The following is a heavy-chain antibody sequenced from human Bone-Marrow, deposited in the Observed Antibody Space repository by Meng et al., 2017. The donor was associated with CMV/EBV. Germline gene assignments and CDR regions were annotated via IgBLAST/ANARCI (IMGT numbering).Heavy chain of an antibody. CDR2: IYHSGST. D-gene: IGHD2-15*01. V-gene: IGHV4-38-2*02. Sequence: SETLSLTCTVSGYSISSGYYWGWIRQPPGKGLEWIGSIYHSGSTYYNPSLKSRVTISVDTSKNQFSLKLSSVTAADTAVYYCARDLTNNCSGGSCYRWFDPWGQGTLVTVSS. CDR3: ARDLTNNCSGGSCYRWFDP. J-gene: IGHJ5*02. CDR1: GYSISSGYY.